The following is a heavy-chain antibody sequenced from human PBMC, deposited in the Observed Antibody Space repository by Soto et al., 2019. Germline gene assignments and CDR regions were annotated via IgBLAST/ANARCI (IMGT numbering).Heavy chain of an antibody. V-gene: IGHV3-23*01. J-gene: IGHJ4*02. CDR1: GFTFSSYS. CDR2: FRSSGDDGTT. D-gene: IGHD3-10*01. Sequence: LRLSFAAAGFTFSSYSMSWVRQAPGKGLAWVSGFRSSGDDGTTYYADSVKGRFTISRDNSKNTPFLQMNSLRAEDTAIYYCAKKVNSGSGSQYFDYWGQGTLVTVSS. CDR3: AKKVNSGSGSQYFDY.